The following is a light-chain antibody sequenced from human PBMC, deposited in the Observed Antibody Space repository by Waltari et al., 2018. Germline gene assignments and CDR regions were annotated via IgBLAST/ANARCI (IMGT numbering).Light chain of an antibody. V-gene: IGKV1-5*01. CDR2: EVS. CDR1: QSINRR. CDR3: QQYNSDDWT. J-gene: IGKJ1*01. Sequence: DIQMTQSPSTLSAFVGERVTITCRASQSINRRVAWYQQKPGKAPKLLIDEVSSLVSGVPSRFSGSGSGTEFTLTISSLQPDDFATYYCQQYNSDDWTFGQGTKVEI.